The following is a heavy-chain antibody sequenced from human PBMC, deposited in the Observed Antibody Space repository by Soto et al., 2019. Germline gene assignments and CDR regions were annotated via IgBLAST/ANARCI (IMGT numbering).Heavy chain of an antibody. V-gene: IGHV1-2*02. CDR1: GYTFTGYY. J-gene: IGHJ6*02. D-gene: IGHD6-13*01. CDR3: ARDTRSSSWGIYYYYYGMDV. Sequence: ASVKVSCKASGYTFTGYYMHWVRQAPGQGLEWMGWINPNSGGTNYAQKFQGRVTMTRDTSISTAYMELSRLRSDDTAVYYCARDTRSSSWGIYYYYYGMDVWGQGTTVTAP. CDR2: INPNSGGT.